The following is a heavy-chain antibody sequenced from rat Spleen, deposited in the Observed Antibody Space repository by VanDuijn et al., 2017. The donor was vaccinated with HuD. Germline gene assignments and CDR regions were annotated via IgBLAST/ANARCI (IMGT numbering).Heavy chain of an antibody. CDR3: TGIPY. Sequence: EVQLVESGGGLVQPGRSLKLSCAASGFAFNSYDMAWVRQAPKKGLEWVAYISSGGGGIYYPDSVQGRFTISRDNAKSTLYLQMDSLRSEDTATYYCTGIPYWGQGVMVTVSS. J-gene: IGHJ2*01. CDR1: GFAFNSYD. CDR2: ISSGGGGI. D-gene: IGHD1-11*01. V-gene: IGHV5-27*01.